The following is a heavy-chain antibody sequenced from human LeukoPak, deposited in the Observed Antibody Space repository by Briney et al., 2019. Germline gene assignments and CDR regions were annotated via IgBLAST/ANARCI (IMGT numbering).Heavy chain of an antibody. D-gene: IGHD5-24*01. V-gene: IGHV3-7*03. CDR3: ARRRRWLQPLDY. Sequence: PGGSLRLSCAASGFTFSRYTMNWVRQAPGKGLEWVANIKEDGGELNYVDSVKGRFTISRDNAKQSLFLQMNSLRVEDLGVYYCARRRRWLQPLDYWGQGTLVTVSS. CDR2: IKEDGGEL. CDR1: GFTFSRYT. J-gene: IGHJ4*02.